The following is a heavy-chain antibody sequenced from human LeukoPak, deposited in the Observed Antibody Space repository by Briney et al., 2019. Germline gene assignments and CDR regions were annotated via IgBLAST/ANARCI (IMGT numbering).Heavy chain of an antibody. CDR3: AKERQTGDYFTSDR. CDR2: ISGSGSNT. J-gene: IGHJ5*02. D-gene: IGHD4-17*01. CDR1: GFTFSNYD. Sequence: GGSLRLSCEASGFTFSNYDMIWVRQAPGKGLEWVSAISGSGSNTYYAGSVKGRFTISRDNSKNTLYLQMNSLRGEDAAVYYCAKERQTGDYFTSDRWGQGTLVTVSS. V-gene: IGHV3-23*01.